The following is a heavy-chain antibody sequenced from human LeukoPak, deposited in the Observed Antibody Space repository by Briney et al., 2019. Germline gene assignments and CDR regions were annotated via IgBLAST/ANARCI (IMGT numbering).Heavy chain of an antibody. D-gene: IGHD6-13*01. CDR1: EFDFSSHA. V-gene: IGHV3-23*01. CDR3: AKGSSSSRPYYFDY. CDR2: ISISGSKT. J-gene: IGHJ4*02. Sequence: GGSLRLSCAASEFDFSSHAMTWVRQAPGKGLEWVSAISISGSKTYYADSVKGRFTISRHNSKNTLYLQMNSLRAEDTAVYYCAKGSSSSRPYYFDYWGQGTLVTVSS.